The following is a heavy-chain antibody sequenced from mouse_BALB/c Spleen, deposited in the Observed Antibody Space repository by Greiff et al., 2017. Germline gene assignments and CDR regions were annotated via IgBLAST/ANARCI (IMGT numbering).Heavy chain of an antibody. CDR1: GFTFSSYT. V-gene: IGHV5-12-2*01. J-gene: IGHJ1*01. CDR2: ISNGGGST. CDR3: ARRGDGYYRYFDV. Sequence: DVKLVESGGGLVQPGGSLKLSCAASGFTFSSYTMSWVRQTPEKRLEWVAYISNGGGSTYYPDTVKGRFTISRDNAKNTLYLQMSSLKSEDTAMYYCARRGDGYYRYFDVWGAGTTVTVSS. D-gene: IGHD2-3*01.